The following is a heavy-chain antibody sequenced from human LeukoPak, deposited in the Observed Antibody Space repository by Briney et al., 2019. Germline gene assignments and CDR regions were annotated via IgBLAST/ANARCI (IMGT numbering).Heavy chain of an antibody. D-gene: IGHD3-10*01. V-gene: IGHV3-30*04. J-gene: IGHJ5*02. Sequence: GGSLRLSCAASGFTFSIYAMHRVRQAPGKGLEWVAVISYDGSNKYYADSVKGRFTISRDNSKNTLYLQMNSLRAEDTAVYYCARGTAVLLWFGAQSGLDPWGQGTLVTVSS. CDR3: ARGTAVLLWFGAQSGLDP. CDR1: GFTFSIYA. CDR2: ISYDGSNK.